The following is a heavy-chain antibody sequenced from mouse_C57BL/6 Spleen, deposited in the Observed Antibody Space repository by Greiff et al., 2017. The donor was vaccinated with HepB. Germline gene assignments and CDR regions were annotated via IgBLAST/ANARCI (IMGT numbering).Heavy chain of an antibody. V-gene: IGHV10-1*01. CDR1: GFSFNTYA. Sequence: GGGLVQPKGSLKLSCAASGFSFNTYAMNWVRQAPGKGLEWVARIRSKSNNYATYYVDSVKDRFTISRDDSESMLYLQMNNLKTEDTAMYYCGGRLYDYDGFAYWGQGTLVTVSA. CDR2: IRSKSNNYAT. J-gene: IGHJ3*01. D-gene: IGHD2-4*01. CDR3: GGRLYDYDGFAY.